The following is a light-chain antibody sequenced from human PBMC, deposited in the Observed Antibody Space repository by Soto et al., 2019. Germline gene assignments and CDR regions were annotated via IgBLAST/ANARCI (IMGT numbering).Light chain of an antibody. CDR2: DAS. CDR1: QTISGW. Sequence: DIRMTQSPSTLSASVGDTVTITCRASQTISGWLAWYQQRPGKAPNLLIFDASTLESGVPSRFSGSGSGTEFTLTISSLQSEDFAVYYCQQYNNWPPLTFGGGTKVDIK. CDR3: QQYNNWPPLT. J-gene: IGKJ4*01. V-gene: IGKV1-5*01.